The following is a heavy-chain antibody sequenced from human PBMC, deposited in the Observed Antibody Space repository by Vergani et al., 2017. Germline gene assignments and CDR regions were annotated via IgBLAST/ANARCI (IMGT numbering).Heavy chain of an antibody. CDR1: GFTFSDYY. CDR2: ISSSSSYT. CDR3: ARDLYYDSSGSLDAFDI. D-gene: IGHD3-22*01. Sequence: QVQLVESGGGLVKPGGSLRLSCAASGFTFSDYYMSWIRQAPGKGLEWVSYISSSSSYTNYADSVKGRFTISRDNAKNSLYLQMNSLRAEDTAVYYCARDLYYDSSGSLDAFDIWGQGTTVTVSS. V-gene: IGHV3-11*05. J-gene: IGHJ3*02.